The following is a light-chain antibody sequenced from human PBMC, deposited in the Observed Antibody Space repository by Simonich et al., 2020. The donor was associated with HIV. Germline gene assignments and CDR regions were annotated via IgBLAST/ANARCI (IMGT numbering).Light chain of an antibody. V-gene: IGKV3-15*01. CDR3: QQYNNWPLT. Sequence: EIVMTQSPATLSVSPGESATLSCRASQSVSRNLAWYQQKPGQAPRLLIYGASTRATGIPAMFSGSGSGTEFTLTISSMQSEDFAVYYCQQYNNWPLTFGGGTKVEIK. J-gene: IGKJ4*01. CDR2: GAS. CDR1: QSVSRN.